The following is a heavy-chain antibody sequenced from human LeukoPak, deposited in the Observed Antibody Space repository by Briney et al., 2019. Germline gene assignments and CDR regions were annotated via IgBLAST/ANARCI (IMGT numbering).Heavy chain of an antibody. J-gene: IGHJ6*04. CDR2: IYPGDSNT. CDR3: ARQTPGYYGMDV. V-gene: IGHV5-51*01. CDR1: GYSFTIYL. Sequence: GESLKISCKGSGYSFTIYLIGLGRQMPGKGLELMGIIYPGDSNTRYSPSFQGQITISADKSISTAYLQWSSLKASDTAMYYCARQTPGYYGMDVWGEGTTVTVSS.